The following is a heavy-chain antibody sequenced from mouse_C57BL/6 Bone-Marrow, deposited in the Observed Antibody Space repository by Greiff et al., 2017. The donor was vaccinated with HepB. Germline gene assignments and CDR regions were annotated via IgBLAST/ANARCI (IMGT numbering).Heavy chain of an antibody. CDR3: ARATVVPDY. V-gene: IGHV3-6*01. CDR2: ISYDGSN. D-gene: IGHD1-1*01. Sequence: VQLQQSGPGLVKPSQSLSLTCSVTGYSITSGYYWNWIRQFPGNKLEWMGYISYDGSNNYNPSLKNRISITRDTSKNQFFLKLNSVTTEDTATYYCARATVVPDYWGQGTTLTVSS. CDR1: GYSITSGYY. J-gene: IGHJ2*01.